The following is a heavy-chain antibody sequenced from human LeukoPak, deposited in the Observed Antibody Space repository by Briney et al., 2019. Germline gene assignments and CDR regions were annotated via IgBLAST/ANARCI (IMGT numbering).Heavy chain of an antibody. CDR2: IYYSGST. D-gene: IGHD3-22*01. Sequence: SETLSLTCTVSGGSISSSSYYWGWIRQPPGKGLEWIGSIYYSGSTYYNPSLESRVTISVDTSKNQFSLKLSSVTAADTAVYYCARPGNYYDSSDAFDIWGQGTMVTVSS. CDR3: ARPGNYYDSSDAFDI. J-gene: IGHJ3*02. V-gene: IGHV4-39*07. CDR1: GGSISSSSYY.